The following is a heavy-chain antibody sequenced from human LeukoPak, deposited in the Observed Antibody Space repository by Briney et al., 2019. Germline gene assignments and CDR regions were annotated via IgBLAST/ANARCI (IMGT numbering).Heavy chain of an antibody. CDR2: ITGSSYYI. D-gene: IGHD5-12*01. V-gene: IGHV3-21*01. J-gene: IGHJ6*03. CDR1: GFALSSYS. Sequence: GGSLRLSCAASGFALSSYSMNWVRQPPGKGLESISSITGSSYYIYYADSVRGRFTISRDNAKNSLYLQMNSLRAEDTAVYYCARQGMSGYDSSPVYYYMDVWGKGTTVSVSS. CDR3: ARQGMSGYDSSPVYYYMDV.